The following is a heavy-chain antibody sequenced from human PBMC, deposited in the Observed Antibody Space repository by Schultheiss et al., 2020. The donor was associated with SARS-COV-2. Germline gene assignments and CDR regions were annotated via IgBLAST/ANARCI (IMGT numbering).Heavy chain of an antibody. CDR3: AKAARGATRTFDY. J-gene: IGHJ4*02. CDR1: GFTFSSYA. Sequence: GGSLRLSCSASGFTFSSYAMHWVRQAPGKGLEWVSSISSSSSYIYYADSVKGRFTISRDNSKNTLYLQMNSLRAEDTAVYYCAKAARGATRTFDYWGQGTLVTVSS. V-gene: IGHV3-21*01. D-gene: IGHD1-26*01. CDR2: ISSSSSYI.